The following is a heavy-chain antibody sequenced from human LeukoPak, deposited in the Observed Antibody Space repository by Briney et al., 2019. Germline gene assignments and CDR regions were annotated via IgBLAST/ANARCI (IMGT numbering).Heavy chain of an antibody. CDR2: IYYSGGT. CDR1: GGSISPFY. V-gene: IGHV4-59*08. CDR3: AVHSTKHTFDI. J-gene: IGHJ3*02. D-gene: IGHD1-1*01. Sequence: PSETLSLTCTFSGGSISPFYWSWIRQSPGKGLEWIGSIYYSGGTNYNPSLKSRVTISVDTSKNQFSLELSSVTAADTAVYYCAVHSTKHTFDIWGQGTMVTVSS.